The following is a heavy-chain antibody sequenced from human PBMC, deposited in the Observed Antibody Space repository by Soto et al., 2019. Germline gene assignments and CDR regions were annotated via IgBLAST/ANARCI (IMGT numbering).Heavy chain of an antibody. V-gene: IGHV1-69*13. CDR2: IIPIFGTA. Sequence: ASVKVSCKASGGTFSSYAISWVRQAPGQGLEWMGGIIPIFGTANYAQKFQGRVTITADESTSTAYMELSSLRSEDTAVYYCARETRFLEGRMPDYFDSWGQGTLVTVSS. J-gene: IGHJ4*02. D-gene: IGHD3-3*01. CDR1: GGTFSSYA. CDR3: ARETRFLEGRMPDYFDS.